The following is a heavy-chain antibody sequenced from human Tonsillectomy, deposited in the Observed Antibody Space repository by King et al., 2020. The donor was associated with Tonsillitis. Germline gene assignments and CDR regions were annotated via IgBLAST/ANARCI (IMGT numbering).Heavy chain of an antibody. V-gene: IGHV4-34*01. CDR3: SRGGSFYYDSSAKPYYFHYYMDV. CDR2: IDHSGIT. Sequence: QVQLQQWGAGLLKPSETLSLTCAVYGGSFSEYFWSWIRQPPGKGLEWIGEIDHSGITNYNPSLKSRVTISVDTSKNQFSLKLTSLTAADTAVYYCSRGGSFYYDSSAKPYYFHYYMDVWGKGTTVTVSS. J-gene: IGHJ6*03. CDR1: GGSFSEYF. D-gene: IGHD3-22*01.